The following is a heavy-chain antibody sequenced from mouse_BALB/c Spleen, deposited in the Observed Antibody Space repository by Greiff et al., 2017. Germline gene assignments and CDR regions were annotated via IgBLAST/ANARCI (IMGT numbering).Heavy chain of an antibody. V-gene: IGHV5-9-3*01. CDR3: ARQRTGTDY. D-gene: IGHD4-1*01. CDR1: GFTFSSYA. J-gene: IGHJ2*01. Sequence: EVQLVESGGGLVKPGGSLKLSCAASGFTFSSYAMSWVRQTPEKRLEWVASISSGGSYTYYPDSVKGRFTISRDNAKNTLYLQMSSLRSEDTAMYYCARQRTGTDYWGQGTTLTVSS. CDR2: ISSGGSYT.